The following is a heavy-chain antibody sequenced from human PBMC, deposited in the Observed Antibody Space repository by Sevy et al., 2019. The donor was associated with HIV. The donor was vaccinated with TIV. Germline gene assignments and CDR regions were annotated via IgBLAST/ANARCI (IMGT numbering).Heavy chain of an antibody. Sequence: GGSLRLSCAASGFNVSSNYMNWVRQAPGKGLEWVSVIYSGANTDYADAVKGRFTISRDTTKNTMYFQMNSLRAEDTAVYYCARDTITYYYDSSGYYTSGHGMDVWGQGTTVTVSS. V-gene: IGHV3-53*01. J-gene: IGHJ6*02. CDR2: IYSGANT. CDR1: GFNVSSNY. CDR3: ARDTITYYYDSSGYYTSGHGMDV. D-gene: IGHD3-22*01.